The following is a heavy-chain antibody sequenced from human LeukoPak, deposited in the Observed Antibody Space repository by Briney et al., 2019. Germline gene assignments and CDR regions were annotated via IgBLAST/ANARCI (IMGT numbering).Heavy chain of an antibody. CDR3: ARDAFIAAAGYYFDY. V-gene: IGHV1-2*02. D-gene: IGHD6-13*01. CDR1: GYTFTGYY. J-gene: IGHJ4*02. Sequence: ASVKVSCKASGYTFTGYYMHWVRQAPGQGLEWMGWINPNSGGTNYAQKFQGRVTMTRDTSISTAYMELSSLRSDDTAVYYCARDAFIAAAGYYFDYWDQGTLVTVSS. CDR2: INPNSGGT.